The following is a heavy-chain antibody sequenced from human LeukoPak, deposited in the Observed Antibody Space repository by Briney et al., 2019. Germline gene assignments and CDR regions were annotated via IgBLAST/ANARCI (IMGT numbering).Heavy chain of an antibody. D-gene: IGHD2/OR15-2a*01. J-gene: IGHJ6*02. CDR1: GFSFSSYW. Sequence: GGSLRLSCAASGFSFSSYWMHWVRQAPGKGLEWVSRVNSDGSSTVNADSVKGRFIISRDNAKKTLELEMHSLRAEDTAVYYCVRGGARRGFYTMDVWGQGTTVIVSS. V-gene: IGHV3-74*03. CDR2: VNSDGSST. CDR3: VRGGARRGFYTMDV.